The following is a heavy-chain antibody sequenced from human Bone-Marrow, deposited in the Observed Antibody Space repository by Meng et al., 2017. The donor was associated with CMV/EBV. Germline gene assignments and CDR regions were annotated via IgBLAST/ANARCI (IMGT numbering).Heavy chain of an antibody. D-gene: IGHD6-19*01. CDR1: GFTFSSYG. J-gene: IGHJ5*02. Sequence: GESLKISCAASGFTFSSYGMHWVRQAPGKGLEWVAVIWYDGSNKYYADSVKGRFTISRDNSKNTLYLQMNSLRAEDTAVYYCARGKRSSALNPWGQGTLVTVSS. V-gene: IGHV3-30*19. CDR2: IWYDGSNK. CDR3: ARGKRSSALNP.